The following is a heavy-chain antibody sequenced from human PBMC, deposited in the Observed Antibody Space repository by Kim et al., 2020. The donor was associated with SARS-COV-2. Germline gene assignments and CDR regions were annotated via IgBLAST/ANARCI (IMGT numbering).Heavy chain of an antibody. J-gene: IGHJ4*02. D-gene: IGHD1-1*01. CDR3: ARGRPLEY. V-gene: IGHV3-7*03. Sequence: GGSLRLSCAASGFTFRNYWMTWVRQAPGKGLEGVANIKEDGSDKFYVDSVKGRFTISRDNAKNSLYLQMSSLRVEDTAVYYCARGRPLEYWGQGTLVTVSS. CDR2: IKEDGSDK. CDR1: GFTFRNYW.